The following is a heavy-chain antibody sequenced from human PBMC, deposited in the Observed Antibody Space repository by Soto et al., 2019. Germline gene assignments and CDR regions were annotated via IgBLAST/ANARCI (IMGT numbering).Heavy chain of an antibody. CDR1: GGTFTTYA. Sequence: QVQLVQSGSEVKTPGSSVRVSCKASGGTFTTYAISWVRQAPGQGLAWMGRIIPLLGKAAYVDKFQGRVTMTADKSTSTVYMELTSLRFEDTALYYCARDAPVYNCNYGRVFDSWGQGTLVTVSS. CDR2: IIPLLGKA. J-gene: IGHJ4*02. D-gene: IGHD1-7*01. V-gene: IGHV1-69*04. CDR3: ARDAPVYNCNYGRVFDS.